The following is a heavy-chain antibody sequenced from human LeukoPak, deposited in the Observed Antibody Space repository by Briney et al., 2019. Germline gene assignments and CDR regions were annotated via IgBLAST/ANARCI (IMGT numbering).Heavy chain of an antibody. J-gene: IGHJ4*02. D-gene: IGHD3-22*01. Sequence: GGSLRLSCAASGFTVSSNYMSWVRQAPGKGLEWVSVIYSGGSTYYADSVKGRFTISRDNSKNTLYLQMNSLRAEDTAVYYCASPPPAFYYDSRGYYDYWGQGTLVTVSS. V-gene: IGHV3-53*01. CDR1: GFTVSSNY. CDR3: ASPPPAFYYDSRGYYDY. CDR2: IYSGGST.